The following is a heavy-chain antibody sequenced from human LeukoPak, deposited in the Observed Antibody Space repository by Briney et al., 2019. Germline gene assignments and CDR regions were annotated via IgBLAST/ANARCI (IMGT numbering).Heavy chain of an antibody. CDR1: GGTFSSYA. J-gene: IGHJ6*03. D-gene: IGHD6-19*01. CDR3: ARVVKEVAVAGYYYYYYMDV. Sequence: ASVKVSCKASGGTFSSYAISWVRQAPGQGLEWMGWISAYNGNTNYAQKLQGRVTMTTDTSTSTAYMELRSLRSDDTAVYYCARVVKEVAVAGYYYYYYMDVWGKGTTVTVSS. CDR2: ISAYNGNT. V-gene: IGHV1-18*01.